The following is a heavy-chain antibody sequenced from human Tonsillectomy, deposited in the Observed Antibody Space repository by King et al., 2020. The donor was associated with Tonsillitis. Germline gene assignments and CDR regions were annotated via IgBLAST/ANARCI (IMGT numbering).Heavy chain of an antibody. D-gene: IGHD5-12*01. V-gene: IGHV3-23*04. Sequence: VQLVESGGGLVQPGGSLRLSCAASGFTFSSYAMSWVRQAPGKGLEWVSAISGSGGSTYYADSVKGRFTIAGDNSKNTLYLQMNSLRAEDTAVYYCAKGSELATIRGPFDYWGQGTLVTVSS. CDR3: AKGSELATIRGPFDY. J-gene: IGHJ4*02. CDR2: ISGSGGST. CDR1: GFTFSSYA.